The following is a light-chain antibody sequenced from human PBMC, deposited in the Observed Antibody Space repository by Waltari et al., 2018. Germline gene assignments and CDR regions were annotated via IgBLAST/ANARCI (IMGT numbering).Light chain of an antibody. CDR1: RSDVGTYDL. J-gene: IGLJ2*01. CDR3: CSCAGVTPYVL. CDR2: EVT. V-gene: IGLV2-23*02. Sequence: QSALTQPASVSGSPGQSITIPCAGSRSDVGTYDLVSWYQQHPGKAPKLIIYEVTKRPSGVPDRFSGSKSGNTASLTISGLQAADEADYYCCSCAGVTPYVLFGGGTKVTVL.